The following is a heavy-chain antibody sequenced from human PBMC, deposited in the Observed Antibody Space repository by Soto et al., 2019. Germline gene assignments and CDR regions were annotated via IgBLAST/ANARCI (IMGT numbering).Heavy chain of an antibody. CDR3: ARGYSSSVHHYYYYGMDV. D-gene: IGHD6-6*01. J-gene: IGHJ6*02. CDR1: GYTFTSYY. Sequence: QVQLVPSGAEVKKPGASVKVSCKASGYTFTSYYMHWVRQAPGQGLEWMGIINPSGGSTSYAQKFQGKVTIARDTSTSTVYMELSTLRSEDTSVYYWARGYSSSVHHYYYYGMDVWCQGTTITVSS. V-gene: IGHV1-46*01. CDR2: INPSGGST.